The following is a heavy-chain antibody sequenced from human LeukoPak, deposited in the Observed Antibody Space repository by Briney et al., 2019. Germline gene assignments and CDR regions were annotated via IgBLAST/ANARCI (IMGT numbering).Heavy chain of an antibody. CDR1: GGSISSHF. V-gene: IGHV4-59*08. Sequence: PSETLSLTCTVSGGSISSHFWSWIRQPPGKGLEWIAYIYYSGSTDYNPSLKSRVTISVDTSKNQFSLKLSSVTAADTAVYYCARHDSSGWKYYFDYWGQGTLVTVSS. J-gene: IGHJ4*02. CDR3: ARHDSSGWKYYFDY. D-gene: IGHD6-19*01. CDR2: IYYSGST.